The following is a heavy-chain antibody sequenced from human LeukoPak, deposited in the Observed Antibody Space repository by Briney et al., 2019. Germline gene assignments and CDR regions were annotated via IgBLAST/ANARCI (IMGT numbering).Heavy chain of an antibody. CDR2: INPSGGST. D-gene: IGHD2-15*01. J-gene: IGHJ4*02. Sequence: ASVKVSCTVSGSSLSELSLYWVRQAPGQGLEWMGIINPSGGSTSYAQKFQGGVTMTRDTSTSTVYMELSSLRSEDTAVYYCARDRRLLQGYFDYWGQGTLVTVSS. CDR1: GSSLSELS. V-gene: IGHV1-46*01. CDR3: ARDRRLLQGYFDY.